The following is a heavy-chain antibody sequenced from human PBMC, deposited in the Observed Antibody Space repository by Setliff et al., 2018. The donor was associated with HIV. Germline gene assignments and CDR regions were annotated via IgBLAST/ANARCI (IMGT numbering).Heavy chain of an antibody. J-gene: IGHJ6*03. D-gene: IGHD2-15*01. CDR3: AKDCSGGSCYYYYMDV. CDR1: GFTFSTYA. Sequence: GESLKISCAASGFTFSTYAMSWFRQAPGKGLEWVSSISVSGGRTNHADSVQGRFTISRDNSKNTLYLQMNSLRVEDTAVYYCAKDCSGGSCYYYYMDVWDKGTTVTVSS. V-gene: IGHV3-23*01. CDR2: ISVSGGRT.